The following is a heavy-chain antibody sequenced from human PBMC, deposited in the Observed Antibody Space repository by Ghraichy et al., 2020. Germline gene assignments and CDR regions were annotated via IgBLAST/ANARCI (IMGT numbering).Heavy chain of an antibody. Sequence: SETLSLTCTVSGGSISTYYWSWIRQPPGKGLEWIGYIYYSGSTNYNPSLKSRVTISIDTSKNHFSLKLSSVTAADTAVYYCATTHYYDSISARWYSFDYWGQGTLVTVSS. V-gene: IGHV4-59*01. CDR2: IYYSGST. CDR1: GGSISTYY. CDR3: ATTHYYDSISARWYSFDY. J-gene: IGHJ4*02. D-gene: IGHD3-22*01.